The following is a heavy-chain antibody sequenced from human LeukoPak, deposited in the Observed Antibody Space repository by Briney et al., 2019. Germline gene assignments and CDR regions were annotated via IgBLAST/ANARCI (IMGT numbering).Heavy chain of an antibody. V-gene: IGHV3-30-3*01. J-gene: IGHJ4*02. CDR3: ARAIAVAGTWFDY. Sequence: GGSLRLSCAASGFTFSSYAMSWVRQAPGKGLEWVAVISYDGSNKYYADSVKGRFTISRDNSKNTLYLQMNSLRAEDTAVYYCARAIAVAGTWFDYWGQGTLVTVSS. CDR1: GFTFSSYA. D-gene: IGHD6-19*01. CDR2: ISYDGSNK.